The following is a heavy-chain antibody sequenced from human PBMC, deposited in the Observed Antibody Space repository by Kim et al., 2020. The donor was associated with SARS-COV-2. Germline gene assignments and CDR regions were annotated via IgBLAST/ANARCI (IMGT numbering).Heavy chain of an antibody. D-gene: IGHD1-7*01. Sequence: SETLSLTCTVSGGSISSGGYYWSWIRQHPGKGLEWIGYIYYSGSTYYNPSLKSRVTISVDTSKNQFSLKLSSVTAADTAVYYCARETVWNYETYGNWFDPWGQGTLVTVSS. CDR1: GGSISSGGYY. CDR2: IYYSGST. CDR3: ARETVWNYETYGNWFDP. J-gene: IGHJ5*02. V-gene: IGHV4-31*03.